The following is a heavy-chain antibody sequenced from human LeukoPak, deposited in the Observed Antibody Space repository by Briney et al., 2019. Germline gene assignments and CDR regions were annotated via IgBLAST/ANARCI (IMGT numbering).Heavy chain of an antibody. D-gene: IGHD3-10*01. V-gene: IGHV1-69*04. Sequence: ASVKVSCKASGGTFSSYAISWVRQAPGQGLEWTGRIIPILGIANYAQKFQGRVTITADKSTSTAYMELSSLRSEDTAVYYCARGSLLWFGESFAYYFDYWGQGTLVTVSS. CDR1: GGTFSSYA. J-gene: IGHJ4*02. CDR2: IIPILGIA. CDR3: ARGSLLWFGESFAYYFDY.